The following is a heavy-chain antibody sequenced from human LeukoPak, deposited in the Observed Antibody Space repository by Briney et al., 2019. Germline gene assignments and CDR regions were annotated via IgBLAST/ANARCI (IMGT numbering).Heavy chain of an antibody. J-gene: IGHJ6*03. CDR3: ARGPHYYDILTGYYNDYYYYMDV. D-gene: IGHD3-9*01. CDR1: GYTFTGYY. V-gene: IGHV1-46*01. CDR2: INPSGGST. Sequence: ASGKVSGKASGYTFTGYYMQWGRRAPGQGLEGMGIINPSGGSTSYAQKFQGRVTITRNTSISPAYMELSSLRSEDTAVYYCARGPHYYDILTGYYNDYYYYMDVWGKGTTVTVSS.